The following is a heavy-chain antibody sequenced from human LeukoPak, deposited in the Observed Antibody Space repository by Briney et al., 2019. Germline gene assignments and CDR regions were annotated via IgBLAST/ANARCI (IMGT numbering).Heavy chain of an antibody. CDR1: GGSFSGYY. D-gene: IGHD2-2*01. Sequence: PSETLSLTCAVYGGSFSGYYWSWIRQPPGKGLEWIGEINHSGSTNYNPSLKSRVTISVDTSKNQFSLRLSSVTAADTAVYYCARGRGYCSSTSCRKNYYYGMDVWGQGTTVTVSS. CDR2: INHSGST. V-gene: IGHV4-34*01. CDR3: ARGRGYCSSTSCRKNYYYGMDV. J-gene: IGHJ6*02.